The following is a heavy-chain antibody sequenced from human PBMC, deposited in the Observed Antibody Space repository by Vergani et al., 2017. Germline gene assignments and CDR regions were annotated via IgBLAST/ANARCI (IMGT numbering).Heavy chain of an antibody. V-gene: IGHV3-33*01. CDR1: GFTFSHLG. Sequence: QVQLVESGGGVVQPGRSLRLSCAASGFTFSHLGMHWVRQPPGRGLEWVAVIWYDGSKKYYGDSVKGRFSISRDNSKNMLYLEMNSLRVEDTAVYYCVRLPRGPWNFDLWGRGTLITVSS. CDR3: VRLPRGPWNFDL. J-gene: IGHJ2*01. CDR2: IWYDGSKK.